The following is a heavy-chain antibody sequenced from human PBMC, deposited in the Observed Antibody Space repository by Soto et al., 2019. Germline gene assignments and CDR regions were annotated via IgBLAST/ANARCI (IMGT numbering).Heavy chain of an antibody. Sequence: VSGPMLVNPPETLTLTFTVSGFSLSNTPPGVSWLRYPPGKALEWLAHIFSNDEKSYSTSLKSRLTISKDTSKSQVVLTMTNMDPVDTATYYCARIDRAYSSGWPYYFDYWGQGTLVTVSS. CDR1: GFSLSNTPPG. D-gene: IGHD6-19*01. CDR3: ARIDRAYSSGWPYYFDY. J-gene: IGHJ4*02. CDR2: IFSNDEK. V-gene: IGHV2-26*01.